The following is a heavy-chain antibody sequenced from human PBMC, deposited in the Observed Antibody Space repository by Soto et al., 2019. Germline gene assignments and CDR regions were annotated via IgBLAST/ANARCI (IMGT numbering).Heavy chain of an antibody. V-gene: IGHV3-66*04. CDR2: IYSGGST. Sequence: GGSLRLSCAASGFTVSSNYMSWVRQAPGKGLEWVSVIYSGGSTYYADSVKGRFTISRDNSKNTLYLQMNSLRAEDTAVYYCARPTVAGDLEFDYWGQGTLVTVS. CDR3: ARPTVAGDLEFDY. D-gene: IGHD6-19*01. CDR1: GFTVSSNY. J-gene: IGHJ4*02.